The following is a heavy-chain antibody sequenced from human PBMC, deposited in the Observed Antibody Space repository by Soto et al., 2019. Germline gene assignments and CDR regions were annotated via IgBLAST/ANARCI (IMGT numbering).Heavy chain of an antibody. CDR3: ASSLLVGYGLEGESD. D-gene: IGHD5-18*01. CDR2: ISAYNGNT. J-gene: IGHJ4*02. V-gene: IGHV1-18*01. CDR1: GYTFTSYG. Sequence: QVQLVQSGAEVKKPGASVKVSCKASGYTFTSYGIIWVRQAPGQGLEWMGWISAYNGNTNYAQKLQGRVTMTTDTSTSTAYMELRSLRSADTAVYYCASSLLVGYGLEGESDWGQGTLVTVSS.